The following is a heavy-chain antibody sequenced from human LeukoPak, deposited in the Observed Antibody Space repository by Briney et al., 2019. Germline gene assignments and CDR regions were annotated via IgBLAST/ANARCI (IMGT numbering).Heavy chain of an antibody. CDR2: MNTNSGKR. CDR3: ARVPDLSMVRGSLDI. D-gene: IGHD3-10*01. V-gene: IGHV1-8*01. J-gene: IGHJ3*02. CDR1: GYTFTSYD. Sequence: GASGKVSCKASGYTFTSYDINWVRQATGQGLEWMGWMNTNSGKRGYAQKFQGRVTMTRNTSISTAYMELSSLRSEDTAVYYCARVPDLSMVRGSLDIWGQGTMVTVSS.